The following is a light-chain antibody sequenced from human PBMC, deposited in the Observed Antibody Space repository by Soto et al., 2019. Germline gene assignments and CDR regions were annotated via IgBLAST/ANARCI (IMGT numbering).Light chain of an antibody. CDR3: QQYNYLIT. CDR1: QSVSNN. J-gene: IGKJ5*01. V-gene: IGKV3-15*01. CDR2: GAS. Sequence: EIVMTQSSATLSVSPGERATLSCRASQSVSNNLAWYQQRPGQALRLLIYGASTRATGIPARFSGSGSGTEFTLTISSLQCEDFAVYYCQQYNYLITFGQGTRLEIK.